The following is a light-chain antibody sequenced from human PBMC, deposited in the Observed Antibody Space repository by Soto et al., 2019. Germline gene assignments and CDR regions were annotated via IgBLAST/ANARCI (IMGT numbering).Light chain of an antibody. V-gene: IGKV3-11*01. Sequence: EIVLTQSPAPLSLSPGERATLSCMASQSVSSYLAWYQQKPGQAPRLLIYDASNRATGIPARFSGSGSGTDFTLTISSLEPEDFAVYYCQQRSNWPPTFGQGTRLETK. J-gene: IGKJ5*01. CDR2: DAS. CDR3: QQRSNWPPT. CDR1: QSVSSY.